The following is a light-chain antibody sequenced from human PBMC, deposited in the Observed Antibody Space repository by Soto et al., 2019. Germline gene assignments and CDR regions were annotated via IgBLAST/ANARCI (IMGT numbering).Light chain of an antibody. CDR2: AAS. Sequence: DIPMTQSPSAMSASVGDRVTITCRASQDISSYLAWFQQKPGKVPKRLIYAASSLQSGVPARFSGSGSGTEFTLTISSLQPEDFATYYCLQHKSYPLTVGGGTKVEIK. J-gene: IGKJ4*01. CDR1: QDISSY. CDR3: LQHKSYPLT. V-gene: IGKV1-17*03.